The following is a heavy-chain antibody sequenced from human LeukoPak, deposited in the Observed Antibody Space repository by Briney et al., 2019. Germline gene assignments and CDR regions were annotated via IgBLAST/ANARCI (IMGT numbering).Heavy chain of an antibody. CDR3: ARDFRTP. V-gene: IGHV3-48*03. Sequence: GGSLTLSCEASGFTFSGYEMNWVRQAPGKGLEWVSYLSSGGSIIYYAVSVKGRFTISRDNANTSLYLQMNSRRAEDTGVYYCARDFRTPWGQGTLVTVSS. D-gene: IGHD2-15*01. CDR2: LSSGGSII. J-gene: IGHJ4*02. CDR1: GFTFSGYE.